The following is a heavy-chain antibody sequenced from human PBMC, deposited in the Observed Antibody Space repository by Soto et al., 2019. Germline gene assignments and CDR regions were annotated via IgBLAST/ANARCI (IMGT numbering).Heavy chain of an antibody. V-gene: IGHV5-10-1*01. D-gene: IGHD2-2*01. CDR2: IDSSDSYT. CDR1: GYSFTSYW. CDR3: ARHGCSSTSCYLDYYYYGMDV. J-gene: IGHJ6*02. Sequence: PGESLKISCKGSGYSFTSYWISWVRQMPGKGLEWMGRIDSSDSYTNYSPSFQGHVTISADKSISTAYLQWSSLKASDTAMYYCARHGCSSTSCYLDYYYYGMDVWGQGTTVTISS.